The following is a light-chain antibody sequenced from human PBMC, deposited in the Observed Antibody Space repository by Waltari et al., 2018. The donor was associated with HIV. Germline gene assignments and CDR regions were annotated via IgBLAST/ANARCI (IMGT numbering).Light chain of an antibody. Sequence: QSALSQPASVSASPGQSVAISCSGSARDIGRYHYVLWYQHHPDRAPTLILFDVNNRPSGISDRFSGSKSGTTASLTISTVRTDDEADYYCASYTVNSTGVFGTGTKLSVL. CDR1: ARDIGRYHY. CDR3: ASYTVNSTGV. CDR2: DVN. J-gene: IGLJ1*01. V-gene: IGLV2-14*03.